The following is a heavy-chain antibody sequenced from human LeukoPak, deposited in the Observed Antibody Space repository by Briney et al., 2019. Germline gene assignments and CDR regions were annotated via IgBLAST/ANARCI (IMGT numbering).Heavy chain of an antibody. J-gene: IGHJ4*02. Sequence: SETLSLTCTVSGYSISSGYYWGWIRQAPGKGLEWIGSIYNSGSTNYNPSLKSGVTISLDTSKNQFSLKLISVTAADTAVYYCARGVGSGYTDYWGQGALVTVSS. CDR2: IYNSGST. D-gene: IGHD3-22*01. CDR3: ARGVGSGYTDY. CDR1: GYSISSGYY. V-gene: IGHV4-38-2*02.